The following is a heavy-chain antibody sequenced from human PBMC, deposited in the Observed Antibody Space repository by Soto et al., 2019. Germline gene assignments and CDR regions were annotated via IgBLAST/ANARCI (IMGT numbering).Heavy chain of an antibody. CDR2: ISGSGGST. J-gene: IGHJ3*02. Sequence: GGSLRLSCAASGFTFSSYAMSWVRQAPGKGLEWVSAISGSGGSTYYADSVKGRCTISRDNSKNTLYLQMNSLRAEDTAVYYCAKGDYDILTGYIHRAFDIWGQGTMVTVSS. D-gene: IGHD3-9*01. CDR3: AKGDYDILTGYIHRAFDI. CDR1: GFTFSSYA. V-gene: IGHV3-23*01.